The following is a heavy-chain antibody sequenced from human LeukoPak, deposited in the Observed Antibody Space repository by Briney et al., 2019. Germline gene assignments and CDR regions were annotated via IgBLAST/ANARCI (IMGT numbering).Heavy chain of an antibody. CDR2: IYYSGST. D-gene: IGHD2-2*01. CDR3: ARDTGTSPALDY. J-gene: IGHJ4*02. V-gene: IGHV4-39*07. CDR1: GGSISSSSYY. Sequence: SETLSLNCTVSGGSISSSSYYWGWIRQPPGKGLEWIGSIYYSGSTYYNPSLKSRVTISVDRSKNQFSLKLSSVTAADTAVYYCARDTGTSPALDYWGQGTLVTVSS.